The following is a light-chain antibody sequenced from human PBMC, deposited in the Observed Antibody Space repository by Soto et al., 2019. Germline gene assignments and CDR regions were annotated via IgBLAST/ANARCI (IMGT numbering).Light chain of an antibody. CDR3: KQFSSYPLT. Sequence: EIVLTQSPATLSLSPGERATLSCRASQSISSSYLAWYQQKPGQAPRLLIYGVSSRATGIQDRFSGSGSGTDFTLTIRRLEPEDFAVYYCKQFSSYPLTFGGGTKVDI. V-gene: IGKV3-20*01. CDR2: GVS. CDR1: QSISSSY. J-gene: IGKJ4*01.